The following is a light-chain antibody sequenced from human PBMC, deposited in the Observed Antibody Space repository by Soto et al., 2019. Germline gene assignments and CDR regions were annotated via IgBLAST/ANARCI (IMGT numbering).Light chain of an antibody. CDR3: QQYDNWPPIT. Sequence: EIVLTQSPGTLSLSPGEGATLSCRASESVGKNYLAWYQQKSGQAPRLLIYAASTRATGIPARFSGSGSGTEFTLTISSLQSEDFAVYYCQQYDNWPPITFGQGTRLEIK. J-gene: IGKJ5*01. CDR1: ESVGKN. CDR2: AAS. V-gene: IGKV3-15*01.